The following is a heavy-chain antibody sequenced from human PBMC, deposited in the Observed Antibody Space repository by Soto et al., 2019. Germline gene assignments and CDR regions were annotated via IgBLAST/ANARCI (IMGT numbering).Heavy chain of an antibody. CDR3: ARGPSVAATLSDRYFDL. V-gene: IGHV3-48*02. Sequence: EVQLVESGGGSVQPGESLRLSCAASGLTFSSYSMNWVRQAPGKGLEWVSYISSSSWNIYYADTVKGRFTISRDNAKNSLYLQMNSLRDEDTAVYYCARGPSVAATLSDRYFDLWGRGTLVTVSS. D-gene: IGHD2-15*01. CDR2: ISSSSWNI. J-gene: IGHJ2*01. CDR1: GLTFSSYS.